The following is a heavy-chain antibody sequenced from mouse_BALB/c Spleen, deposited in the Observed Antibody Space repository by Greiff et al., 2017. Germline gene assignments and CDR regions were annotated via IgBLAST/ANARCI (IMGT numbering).Heavy chain of an antibody. J-gene: IGHJ4*01. CDR1: GYSITSDYA. D-gene: IGHD4-1*01. Sequence: DVQLQESGPGLVKPSQSLSLTCTVTGYSITSDYAWNWIRQFPGNKLEWMGYISYSGSTSYNPSLKSRISITRDTSKNQFFLQLNSVTTEDTATYYCARLGLGAMDYWGQGTSVTVSS. CDR2: ISYSGST. CDR3: ARLGLGAMDY. V-gene: IGHV3-2*02.